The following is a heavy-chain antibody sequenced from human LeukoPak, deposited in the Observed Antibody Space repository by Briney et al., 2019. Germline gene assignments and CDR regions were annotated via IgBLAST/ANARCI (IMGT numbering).Heavy chain of an antibody. J-gene: IGHJ4*02. D-gene: IGHD5-18*01. V-gene: IGHV3-74*01. CDR3: ARDRASDTAKPFDY. CDR1: GLTFSSYW. Sequence: GGSLRLSCAASGLTFSSYWMHWVRQAPGKGLVWVSCIDSDGSTKNYADSVKGRFTISRDNAKNTLYLQMNSLRPEDTAVYYCARDRASDTAKPFDYWGQGTLVTVSS. CDR2: IDSDGSTK.